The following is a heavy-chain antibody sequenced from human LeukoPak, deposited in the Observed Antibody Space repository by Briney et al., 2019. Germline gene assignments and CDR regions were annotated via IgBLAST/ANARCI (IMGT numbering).Heavy chain of an antibody. CDR3: ARVYSSSSGKGMDV. CDR2: ISSSGSTI. J-gene: IGHJ6*02. Sequence: PGGSLRLSCAASGFTFNSYEMNWVRQAPGKWLEWVSYISSSGSTIYYADSVKGRFTISRDNAKNSLYLQMNSLRAEDTAIYYCARVYSSSSGKGMDVWGQGTTVTVSS. D-gene: IGHD6-6*01. CDR1: GFTFNSYE. V-gene: IGHV3-48*03.